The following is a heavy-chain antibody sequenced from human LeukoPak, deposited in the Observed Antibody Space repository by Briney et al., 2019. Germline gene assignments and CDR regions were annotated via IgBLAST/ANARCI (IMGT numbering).Heavy chain of an antibody. Sequence: GASVKVSCKASGGTFSSYAISRVRQAPGQGLEWMGGIIPIFGTANYAQKFQGRVTITADESTSTAYMELSSLRSEDTAVYYCARNRGSSYCSSTSCYTTDYYYYMDVWGKGTTVTVSS. J-gene: IGHJ6*03. D-gene: IGHD2-2*02. CDR3: ARNRGSSYCSSTSCYTTDYYYYMDV. CDR2: IIPIFGTA. CDR1: GGTFSSYA. V-gene: IGHV1-69*13.